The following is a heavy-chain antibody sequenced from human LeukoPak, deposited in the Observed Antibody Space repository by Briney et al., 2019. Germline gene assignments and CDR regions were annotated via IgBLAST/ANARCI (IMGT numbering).Heavy chain of an antibody. D-gene: IGHD1-14*01. V-gene: IGHV3-9*01. Sequence: PGGSLRLSCAGSGFIFNNYAMHWVRQPPGKGLEWVSGISWNSGIIDYADSVKGRFTISRDDSQNTIYLQMDSLRAEDTAVYYCATSSPRNYFDHWGQGTLVTVSS. CDR2: ISWNSGII. CDR1: GFIFNNYA. J-gene: IGHJ4*02. CDR3: ATSSPRNYFDH.